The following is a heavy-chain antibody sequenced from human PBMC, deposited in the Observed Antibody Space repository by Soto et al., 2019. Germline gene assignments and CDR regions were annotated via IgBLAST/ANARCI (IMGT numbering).Heavy chain of an antibody. V-gene: IGHV4-34*01. CDR1: GGSFSGYY. Sequence: PSETLSLTCAVYGGSFSGYYWSWIRQPPGKGLEWIGEINHSGSTNYNPSLKSRVTISVDTSKNQFPLKLSSVTAADTAVYYCARGRGYDILTGYDYWGQGTLVTVSS. J-gene: IGHJ4*02. D-gene: IGHD3-9*01. CDR3: ARGRGYDILTGYDY. CDR2: INHSGST.